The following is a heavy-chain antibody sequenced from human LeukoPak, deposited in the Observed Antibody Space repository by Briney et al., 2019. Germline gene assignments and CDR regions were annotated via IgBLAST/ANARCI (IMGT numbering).Heavy chain of an antibody. V-gene: IGHV4-59*08. D-gene: IGHD6-19*01. CDR1: GGSISGFN. J-gene: IGHJ4*02. CDR3: ARLGYVTGVAGFVDY. Sequence: SETLSLTCTVSGGSISGFNWSWIRQPPGKGLEWIGYILYSGRTDYNPSLKSRVTISVNTSKNQFSLKLSSVTAADTAVYDCARLGYVTGVAGFVDYWGQGTLVTVSS. CDR2: ILYSGRT.